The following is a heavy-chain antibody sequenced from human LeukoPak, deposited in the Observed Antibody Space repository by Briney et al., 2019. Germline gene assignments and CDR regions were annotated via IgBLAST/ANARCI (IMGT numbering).Heavy chain of an antibody. D-gene: IGHD6-19*01. J-gene: IGHJ3*02. CDR1: GFTFNSYA. V-gene: IGHV3-23*01. Sequence: PGGSLRLSCAASGFTFNSYATSWVRKAPGKGLEWVSAISARGGTTYYADSVKGRFTISRDNSKNTLYLQMNSLGAEDTAVYYCAKEVAIPVAVDAFERWGQGTLVTVSS. CDR3: AKEVAIPVAVDAFER. CDR2: ISARGGTT.